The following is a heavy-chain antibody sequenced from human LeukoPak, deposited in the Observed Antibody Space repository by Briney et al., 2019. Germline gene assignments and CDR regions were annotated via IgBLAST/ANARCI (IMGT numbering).Heavy chain of an antibody. CDR2: ISVYNGNT. D-gene: IGHD6-19*01. Sequence: ASVKVSCKASGCTFTSYSISWVRQAPGQGLEWMGWISVYNGNTKYAQKFQGRVTTTTDTSTSTAYMELRSLRSDDTAVYYCARDQVAVAGDFDYWGQGTLVTVSS. CDR1: GCTFTSYS. V-gene: IGHV1-18*04. CDR3: ARDQVAVAGDFDY. J-gene: IGHJ4*02.